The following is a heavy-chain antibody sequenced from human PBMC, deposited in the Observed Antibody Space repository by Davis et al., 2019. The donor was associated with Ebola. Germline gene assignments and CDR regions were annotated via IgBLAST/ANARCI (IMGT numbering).Heavy chain of an antibody. J-gene: IGHJ4*02. CDR3: ARASRIYDLGY. CDR2: IWYDGSNK. CDR1: GFTFSSYG. D-gene: IGHD5/OR15-5a*01. V-gene: IGHV3-33*01. Sequence: PGGSLRLSCAASGFTFSSYGMHWVRQAPGKGLEWVAVIWYDGSNKYYADSVKGRFTISRDNSKNTLYLQMNSLRAEDTVVYYCARASRIYDLGYWGQGTLVTVSS.